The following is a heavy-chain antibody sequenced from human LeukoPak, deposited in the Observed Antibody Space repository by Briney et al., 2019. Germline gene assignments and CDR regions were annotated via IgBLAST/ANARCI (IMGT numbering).Heavy chain of an antibody. D-gene: IGHD3-9*01. V-gene: IGHV3-23*01. J-gene: IGHJ4*02. CDR3: AKDRGGYYDILTGSGYYFDY. CDR1: GFTFSSYA. CDR2: ISGSGGST. Sequence: PGGSLRLSCAASGFTFSSYAMSWVRQAPGKGLEWVSAISGSGGSTYYADFVKGRFTISRDNSKNTLYLQMNSLRAEDTAVYYCAKDRGGYYDILTGSGYYFDYWGQGTLVTVSS.